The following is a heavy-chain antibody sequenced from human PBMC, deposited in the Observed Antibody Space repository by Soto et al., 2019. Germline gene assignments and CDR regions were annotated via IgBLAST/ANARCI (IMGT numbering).Heavy chain of an antibody. CDR1: GFTFSTYS. D-gene: IGHD2-2*02. V-gene: IGHV3-21*01. Sequence: LRLSCVGSGFTFSTYSINWVRQAPGKGLEWVSSISSRSDIYYADSVKGRFTISRDNAKNSVSLQMNSLRAEDTAVYYCAREYTAWPLAYGLDVWGQGTTVTVYS. CDR3: AREYTAWPLAYGLDV. J-gene: IGHJ6*02. CDR2: ISSRSDI.